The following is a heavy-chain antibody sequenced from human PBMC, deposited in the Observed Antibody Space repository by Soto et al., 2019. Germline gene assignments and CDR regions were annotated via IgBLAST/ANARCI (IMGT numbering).Heavy chain of an antibody. J-gene: IGHJ4*02. Sequence: QVQLVQSGAEVKKPGASVKVSCKASGYTFTNYAFSWVRQAPGQGLEWMGWISAYNGNTNYPQKLQGRVSMTTDTSASTGYMVVRSLRSEDTAVYYCARDLAAAGPFDCWGQGTLVTVSS. CDR1: GYTFTNYA. CDR3: ARDLAAAGPFDC. CDR2: ISAYNGNT. V-gene: IGHV1-18*01. D-gene: IGHD6-13*01.